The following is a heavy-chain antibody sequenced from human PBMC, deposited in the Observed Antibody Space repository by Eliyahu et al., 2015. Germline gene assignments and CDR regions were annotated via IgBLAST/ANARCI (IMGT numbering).Heavy chain of an antibody. Sequence: QVQLVQSGAEVKKPGSSVKVSCKASGGTFSSYAISWVRQAPGQGLEWMGRIIPILGIANYAQKFQGRVTRLPRTTPRTAYMELSSLRSEDTAVYYCARDRGTAMVFEENYYYGMDVWGQGTTVTVSS. J-gene: IGHJ6*02. D-gene: IGHD5-18*01. CDR3: ARDRGTAMVFEENYYYGMDV. V-gene: IGHV1-69*04. CDR2: IIPILGIA. CDR1: GGTFSSYA.